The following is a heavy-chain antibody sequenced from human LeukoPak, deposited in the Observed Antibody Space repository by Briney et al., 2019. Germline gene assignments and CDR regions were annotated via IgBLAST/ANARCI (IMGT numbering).Heavy chain of an antibody. D-gene: IGHD1-26*01. V-gene: IGHV4-59*08. J-gene: IGHJ4*02. Sequence: SETLSLTCTVSGGSISSYYWSWIRQPPGKGLEWMGHLYYSGTNYNPSLTSRVSISVDTSKKQFSLNLSSVTAADTAVYYCARQSWNGTYYYWGQGTLVTVSS. CDR2: LYYSGT. CDR1: GGSISSYY. CDR3: ARQSWNGTYYY.